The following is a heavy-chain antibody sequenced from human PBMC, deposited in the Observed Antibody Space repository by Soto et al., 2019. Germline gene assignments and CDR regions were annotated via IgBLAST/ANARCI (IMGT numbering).Heavy chain of an antibody. J-gene: IGHJ1*01. Sequence: EVQLVESGGGLVQPGGSLRLSCAASGFTFSSYSMNWVRQAPGKGLEWVSYISSSSTIYYADSVKGRFTISRDNAKNSLYLQMNSLRDEDTAVYYCARSGFQHWGQGTLVTVSS. D-gene: IGHD2-8*02. CDR3: ARSGFQH. CDR2: ISSSSTI. CDR1: GFTFSSYS. V-gene: IGHV3-48*02.